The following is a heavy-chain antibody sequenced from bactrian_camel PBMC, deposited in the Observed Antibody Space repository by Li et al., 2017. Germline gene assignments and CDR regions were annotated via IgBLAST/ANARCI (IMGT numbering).Heavy chain of an antibody. CDR3: AAVEKDVGTKLLRLRPSSYTF. D-gene: IGHD1*01. J-gene: IGHJ4*01. CDR2: RRDSTI. Sequence: VQLVESGGGEVQAGGSLKLSCAGSAYIWEQCGMGWYLQAAGKEVNVVSVRRDSTIIYADSVKGRFSISHDVTKNTVYLQMDSLKADDTGMYYCAAVEKDVGTKLLRLRPSSYTFWGQGTQVTVS. CDR1: AYIWEQC. V-gene: IGHV3S53*01.